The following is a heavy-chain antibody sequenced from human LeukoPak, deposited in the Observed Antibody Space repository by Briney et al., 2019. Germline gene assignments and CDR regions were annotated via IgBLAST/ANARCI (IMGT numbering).Heavy chain of an antibody. CDR1: GFTFSSYA. Sequence: GRSLRLSCAASGFTFSSYAMHWVRQAPGKGLEWVAVISYDGSNKYYADSVKGRFTISRDNSKNTLYLQMNSLRAEDTAVYYCARDPKLDILTGYSVFDCWGQGTLVTVSS. D-gene: IGHD3-9*01. V-gene: IGHV3-30*04. J-gene: IGHJ4*02. CDR3: ARDPKLDILTGYSVFDC. CDR2: ISYDGSNK.